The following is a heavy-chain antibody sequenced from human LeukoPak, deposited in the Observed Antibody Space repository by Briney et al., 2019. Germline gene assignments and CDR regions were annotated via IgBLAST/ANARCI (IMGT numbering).Heavy chain of an antibody. V-gene: IGHV1-8*03. CDR1: GYTFTSYD. CDR2: VNPNAGNT. D-gene: IGHD2-15*01. Sequence: ASVKLSCKASGYTFTSYDINWVRQAPGQGLEWMGWVNPNAGNTGYVQKFQGRVTFTRNTSISTAYMELSSLRSEDTAVYYCARGKYCSDATCYSLGYYYYMDVWGKGNTVTVSS. CDR3: ARGKYCSDATCYSLGYYYYMDV. J-gene: IGHJ6*03.